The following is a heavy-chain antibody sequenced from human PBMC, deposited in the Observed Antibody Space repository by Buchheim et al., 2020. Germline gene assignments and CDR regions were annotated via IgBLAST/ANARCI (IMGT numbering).Heavy chain of an antibody. CDR2: KYYTGNT. D-gene: IGHD5-18*01. Sequence: QVQLQESGPGLVEPSETLSLTCTVSGASINNYYCTWIRQPPGKGLEWIGYKYYTGNTNYNPSLKSRVTISIDSSKNQFSLNLSSLTAADTAVYYCATFRYSYGFQGSWGQGAL. CDR3: ATFRYSYGFQGS. V-gene: IGHV4-59*01. CDR1: GASINNYY. J-gene: IGHJ5*02.